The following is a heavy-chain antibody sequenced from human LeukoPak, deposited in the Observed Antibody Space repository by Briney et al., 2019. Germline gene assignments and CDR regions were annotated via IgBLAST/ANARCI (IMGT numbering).Heavy chain of an antibody. D-gene: IGHD2-15*01. CDR3: ARCSGGSCFKGLDY. CDR2: IYYSGGT. J-gene: IGHJ4*02. CDR1: GGSISSTTYY. Sequence: SETLSLTCTVSGGSISSTTYYWVWIRQPPGKGLEWIGSIYYSGGTYYNPSLKSRVTISVDTSKNQFSLKLSSVTAADTGLYYCARCSGGSCFKGLDYWGQGILVTVSP. V-gene: IGHV4-39*01.